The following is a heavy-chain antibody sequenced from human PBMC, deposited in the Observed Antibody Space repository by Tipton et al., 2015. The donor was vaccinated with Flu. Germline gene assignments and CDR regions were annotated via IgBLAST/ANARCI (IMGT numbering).Heavy chain of an antibody. J-gene: IGHJ4*02. D-gene: IGHD6-13*01. V-gene: IGHV4-39*07. CDR1: GGSISSSSYY. Sequence: TLSLTCTVSGGSISSSSYYWGWIRQPPGKGLEWIGSIYYSGSTYYNPSLKSRVTISVDTSKNQFSLKLSSVTAADTAVYYCARFIAAAAGYWGQGTLVTVSS. CDR2: IYYSGST. CDR3: ARFIAAAAGY.